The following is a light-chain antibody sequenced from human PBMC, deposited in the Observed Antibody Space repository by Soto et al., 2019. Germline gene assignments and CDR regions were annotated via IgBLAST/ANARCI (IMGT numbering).Light chain of an antibody. Sequence: QSSLTQPSSLSGPPGQSITISCTGTISDVGAYNYVSWYQQHPGKAPKLMIYEVSNRPSGVSNRFSGSKSGNTASLTISGLQAEDEADYYCSSYISSSTLVFGTRTKVTVL. CDR3: SSYISSSTLV. V-gene: IGLV2-14*01. CDR1: ISDVGAYNY. J-gene: IGLJ1*01. CDR2: EVS.